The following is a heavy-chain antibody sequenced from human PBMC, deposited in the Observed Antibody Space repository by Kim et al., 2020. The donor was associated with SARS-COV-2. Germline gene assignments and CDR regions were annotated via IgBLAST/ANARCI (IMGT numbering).Heavy chain of an antibody. V-gene: IGHV3-15*01. D-gene: IGHD1-26*01. J-gene: IGHJ4*02. Sequence: GGSLRLSCAVSGFRLTNAWMTWVRQAPGKGLEWVGRIKSKADGGTTDYAAPVKGRFTISRDDSKDTVYLQMDSMTTEDTALYYCTSDVRGFSGSYDWGPGTLVTLSP. CDR2: IKSKADGGTT. CDR1: GFRLTNAW. CDR3: TSDVRGFSGSYD.